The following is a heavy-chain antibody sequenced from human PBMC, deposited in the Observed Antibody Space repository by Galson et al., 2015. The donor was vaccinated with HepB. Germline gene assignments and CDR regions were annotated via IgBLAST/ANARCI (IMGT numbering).Heavy chain of an antibody. V-gene: IGHV2-5*02. CDR3: AHRPIAAAGNRGRYYFDY. Sequence: PALVKPTQTLTLTCTFSGFSLSTSGVGVGWIRQPPGKALEWLALIYWDDDKRYSPSLKSRLTITKDTSKNQVVLTMTNMDPVDTATYYCAHRPIAAAGNRGRYYFDYWGQGTLVTVSS. J-gene: IGHJ4*02. D-gene: IGHD6-13*01. CDR2: IYWDDDK. CDR1: GFSLSTSGVG.